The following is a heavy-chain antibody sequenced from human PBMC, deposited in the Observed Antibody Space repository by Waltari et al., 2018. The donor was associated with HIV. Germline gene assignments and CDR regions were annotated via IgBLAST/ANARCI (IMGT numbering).Heavy chain of an antibody. CDR3: ARSAPTTYYDDYSGWTPFDS. CDR1: GGSISSYY. Sequence: QVQLQESGPGLVKPSETLSLTCTVSGGSISSYYWSWIRPSPGKGLEWIGYIYYSGSTNYNPSLKSRVTLSVDTSKSQFSLKLSSVTAADTAVYYCARSAPTTYYDDYSGWTPFDSWGQGTLVTVSS. J-gene: IGHJ4*02. D-gene: IGHD3-22*01. CDR2: IYYSGST. V-gene: IGHV4-59*01.